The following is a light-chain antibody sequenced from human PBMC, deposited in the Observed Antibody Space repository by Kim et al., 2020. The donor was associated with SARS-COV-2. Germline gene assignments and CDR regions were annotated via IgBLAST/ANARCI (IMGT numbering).Light chain of an antibody. CDR1: SLRKYY. CDR2: GND. CDR3: NSRDSSGNYVL. Sequence: ALGQTVRITCQGDSLRKYYTSWFQQKPRRAPVAVIYGNDKRPSGIPDRFSGSRSGDTASLTIAGAQAEDEADYYCNSRDSSGNYVLFGGGTQLTVL. J-gene: IGLJ2*01. V-gene: IGLV3-19*01.